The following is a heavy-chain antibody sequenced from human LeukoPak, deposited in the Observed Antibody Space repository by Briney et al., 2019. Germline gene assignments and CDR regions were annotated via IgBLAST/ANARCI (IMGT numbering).Heavy chain of an antibody. D-gene: IGHD3-22*01. V-gene: IGHV3-23*01. CDR2: ISGSGGRA. Sequence: GGSLRLSCATSGFTFSTYAMNWVRQAPGKGLEWVSAISGSGGRAYYADSLKGRFTISRDNSKNTLYLQMNSLRAEDTAVYYCAKVFYRPTLIAVVTKGYFDYWGQGTLVTVSS. J-gene: IGHJ4*02. CDR1: GFTFSTYA. CDR3: AKVFYRPTLIAVVTKGYFDY.